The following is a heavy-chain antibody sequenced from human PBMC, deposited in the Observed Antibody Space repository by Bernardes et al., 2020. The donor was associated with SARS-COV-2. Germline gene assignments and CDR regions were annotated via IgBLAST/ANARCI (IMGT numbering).Heavy chain of an antibody. Sequence: SETLSLTRTVSGGSISSHYWSWIRQPPGKGLEWIGYIYYSGSTDYNPSLKSRVTISLDTSKNQFSLKLTSVTAADTAVYYCAKDHWEYSTSIDYWGQGTLVTVSS. CDR3: AKDHWEYSTSIDY. CDR2: IYYSGST. J-gene: IGHJ4*02. CDR1: GGSISSHY. V-gene: IGHV4-59*11. D-gene: IGHD6-13*01.